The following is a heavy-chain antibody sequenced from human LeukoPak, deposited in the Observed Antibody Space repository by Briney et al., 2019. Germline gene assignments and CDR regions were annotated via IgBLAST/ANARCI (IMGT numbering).Heavy chain of an antibody. CDR2: IWYDGSNN. J-gene: IGHJ4*02. V-gene: IGHV3-33*01. Sequence: GGSLRLSCAASGFTFSTYGMHWVRQAPGKGLEWVAIIWYDGSNNYYADSVKGRFTISRDNSKNTLYLQANSLRAEDTAVYYCARDLGKSRYFDYWGQGTLVTVSS. D-gene: IGHD7-27*01. CDR1: GFTFSTYG. CDR3: ARDLGKSRYFDY.